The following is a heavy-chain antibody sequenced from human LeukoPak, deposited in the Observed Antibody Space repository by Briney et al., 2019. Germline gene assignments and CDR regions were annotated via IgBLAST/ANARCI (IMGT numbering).Heavy chain of an antibody. J-gene: IGHJ3*02. CDR1: GFTFGSYA. Sequence: PGGSLRLSCAASGFTFGSYAMHWVRQAPGKGLEWVAIISYDGGNKWYVDSVSGRFTISRDNSKNTLSLQMNSLRAEDTAVYYCAREPLGAFDIWGHGTMVTVSS. CDR2: ISYDGGNK. V-gene: IGHV3-30*04. CDR3: AREPLGAFDI.